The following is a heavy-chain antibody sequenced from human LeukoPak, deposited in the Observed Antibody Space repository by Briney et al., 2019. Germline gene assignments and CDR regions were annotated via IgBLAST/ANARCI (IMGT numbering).Heavy chain of an antibody. V-gene: IGHV1-69*04. CDR3: GLGSSFDY. J-gene: IGHJ4*02. CDR1: GGTFSSYA. CDR2: IIPILGIA. D-gene: IGHD6-6*01. Sequence: SVKVSCKASGGTFSSYAISWVRQAPGQGLEWMGRIIPILGIANYAQKFQGRVTITADKSTSTAYIELSSLRSEDTAVYYCGLGSSFDYWGQGTLVTVSS.